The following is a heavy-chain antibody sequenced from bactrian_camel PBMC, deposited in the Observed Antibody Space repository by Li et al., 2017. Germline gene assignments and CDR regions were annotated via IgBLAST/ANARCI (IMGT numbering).Heavy chain of an antibody. Sequence: HVQLVESGGGSVEAGGSLRLSCVLSGDTFSSYYMAWFRKEREAVAAIDTSIDSDGNTNYADSVKGRFTISRDNAKNTLYLQMNSLKPEDTAMYYCTKDRSYGTRNWVQSTRGQGTQVTVS. CDR2: IDSDGNT. CDR3: TKDRSYGTRNWVQST. V-gene: IGHV3-2*01. J-gene: IGHJ4*01. CDR1: GDTFSSYY. D-gene: IGHD3*01.